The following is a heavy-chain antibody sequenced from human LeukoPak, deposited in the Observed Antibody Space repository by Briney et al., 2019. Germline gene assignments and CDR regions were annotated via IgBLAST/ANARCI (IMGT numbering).Heavy chain of an antibody. CDR1: GFTFSDYT. CDR3: AKAFGSSGYYQLPIDF. V-gene: IGHV3-21*04. Sequence: PGGSLRLSCAASGFTFSDYTINWVRQAPGKGLEWASSISSSTSYIYYADSVKSRFTISRDNAGKSLYLQMNSLRAEDTALYYCAKAFGSSGYYQLPIDFWGQGTLVTVSS. CDR2: ISSSTSYI. J-gene: IGHJ4*02. D-gene: IGHD3-22*01.